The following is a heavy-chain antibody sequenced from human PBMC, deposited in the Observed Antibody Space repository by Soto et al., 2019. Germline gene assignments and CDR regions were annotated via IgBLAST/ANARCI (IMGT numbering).Heavy chain of an antibody. CDR1: GCPFNTYY. V-gene: IGHV1-46*02. D-gene: IGHD2-21*02. CDR3: ARGGHIAVVTDSFDS. CDR2: IHPSGGGS. J-gene: IGHJ4*02. Sequence: GASVKVSCKSSGCPFNTYYLHWVRQAPGQGLEWMGMIHPSGGGSTYAQKFLGRVTMTMDSSTSTVFMELTSLRSADTAVYYCARGGHIAVVTDSFDSWGQGTLVTAPQ.